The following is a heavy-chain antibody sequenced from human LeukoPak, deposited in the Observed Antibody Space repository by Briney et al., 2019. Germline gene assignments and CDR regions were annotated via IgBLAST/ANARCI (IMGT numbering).Heavy chain of an antibody. J-gene: IGHJ4*02. CDR1: GFTFTNHW. Sequence: GGSLRLSCAASGFTFTNHWMHWLREAPGKGLVWVSRIRPDGRETNHAGSVKSRLTISRDNSKNTLYLQMNSLRAEDTAVYYCAKDDYYNSSGTHWGQGTLVTVSS. D-gene: IGHD3-22*01. V-gene: IGHV3-74*01. CDR2: IRPDGRET. CDR3: AKDDYYNSSGTH.